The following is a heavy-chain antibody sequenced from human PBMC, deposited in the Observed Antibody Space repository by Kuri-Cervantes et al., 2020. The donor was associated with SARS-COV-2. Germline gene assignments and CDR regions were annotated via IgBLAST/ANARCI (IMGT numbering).Heavy chain of an antibody. V-gene: IGHV4-59*01. J-gene: IGHJ4*02. D-gene: IGHD2-15*01. Sequence: SETLSLTCTVSGGSISSYYWSWIRQPPGKGLEWIGYIYYSGSTNYNPSLKSRVTISVDTSKNQFSLKLSSVTAADTAVYYCARDRGEDIVVVVAASAYDYWGQGTLVTVSS. CDR1: GGSISSYY. CDR2: IYYSGST. CDR3: ARDRGEDIVVVVAASAYDY.